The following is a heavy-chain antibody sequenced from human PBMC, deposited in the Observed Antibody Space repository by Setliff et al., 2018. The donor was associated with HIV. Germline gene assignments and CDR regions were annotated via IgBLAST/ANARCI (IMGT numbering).Heavy chain of an antibody. J-gene: IGHJ4*02. CDR2: IHAGSGDT. CDR1: GYTFTNNV. V-gene: IGHV1-3*01. Sequence: GASVKVSCKASGYTFTNNVIHWVRQAPGQRLEWMGWIHAGSGDTQYSQKFQGRVTITRDTSASTVYMELSSLRSEDTAMYYCARDHPGIAYWGQGTMVTVPQ. CDR3: ARDHPGIAY.